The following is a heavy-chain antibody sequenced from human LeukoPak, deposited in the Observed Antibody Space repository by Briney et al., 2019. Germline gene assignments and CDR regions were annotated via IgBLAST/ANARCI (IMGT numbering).Heavy chain of an antibody. CDR3: ARVVVPAATDAFDI. D-gene: IGHD2-2*01. J-gene: IGHJ3*02. V-gene: IGHV4-4*02. Sequence: SGTLSLTCAVSVGSISRSNWWSWVRQPPGKGLEWIGEIYHSGSNNYNPFLKSRVTISVDKSKNQFSLKLSSVTAADTAVYYCARVVVPAATDAFDIWGQGTMVTVSS. CDR2: IYHSGSN. CDR1: VGSISRSNW.